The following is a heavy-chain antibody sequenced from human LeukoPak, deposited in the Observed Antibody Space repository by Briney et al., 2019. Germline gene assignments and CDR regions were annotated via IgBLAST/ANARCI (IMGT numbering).Heavy chain of an antibody. V-gene: IGHV4-61*08. CDR3: ARDTAMVRGVIIEY. Sequence: SQTLSLTCAVSGGSISSGGYSWSWIRQPPGKGLEWIGYIYYSGSTNSNPSLKSRVTISVDTSKNQFSLRLSSVTAADTAVYYCARDTAMVRGVIIEYWGQGTLVTVSS. CDR1: GGSISSGGYS. CDR2: IYYSGST. J-gene: IGHJ4*02. D-gene: IGHD3-10*01.